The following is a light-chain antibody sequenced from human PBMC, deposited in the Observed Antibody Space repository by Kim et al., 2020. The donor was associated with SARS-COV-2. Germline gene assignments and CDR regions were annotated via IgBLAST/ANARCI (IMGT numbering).Light chain of an antibody. CDR3: MSWDSSGNHAV. J-gene: IGLJ2*01. CDR1: ILRTYY. CDR2: GKN. Sequence: SSELTQDPAVSVALGQTVRITCQGDILRTYYASWYQQKPGQAPIRVIYGKNNRPSGIPDRFSGSSSGNTASLTITGAQAEDEADYYCMSWDSSGNHAVFGGGTKVTVL. V-gene: IGLV3-19*02.